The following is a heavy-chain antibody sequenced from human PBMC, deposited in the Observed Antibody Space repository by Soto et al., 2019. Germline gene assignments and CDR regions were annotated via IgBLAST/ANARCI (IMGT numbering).Heavy chain of an antibody. Sequence: GGSLRLSRVASGFTFSSSWMGWVRRAPGTGLEFVANIKQDGSDKHYVDSVKGRFTVSRDNAKNSLFLQWNSLRFEDTVLFYGGGASGWIFDYWGQGSLVTVS. V-gene: IGHV3-7*01. J-gene: IGHJ4*02. CDR2: IKQDGSDK. CDR3: GGASGWIFDY. CDR1: GFTFSSSW. D-gene: IGHD6-19*01.